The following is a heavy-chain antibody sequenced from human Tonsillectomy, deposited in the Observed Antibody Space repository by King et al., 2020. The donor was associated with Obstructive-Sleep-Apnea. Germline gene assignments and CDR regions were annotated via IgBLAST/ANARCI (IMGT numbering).Heavy chain of an antibody. V-gene: IGHV4-30-4*01. D-gene: IGHD5-18*01. J-gene: IGHJ4*02. Sequence: VQLQESGPGLLKPSQTLSLTCTVSGGSISSGDYYWSWIRQPPGKGLEWIGYLYYSGSTYYNPSLKSRVTISVDTSKNQFSLKLSSVTAADTAVYYCARDRTWIQLWSDWGQGTLVTVSS. CDR1: GGSISSGDYY. CDR3: ARDRTWIQLWSD. CDR2: LYYSGST.